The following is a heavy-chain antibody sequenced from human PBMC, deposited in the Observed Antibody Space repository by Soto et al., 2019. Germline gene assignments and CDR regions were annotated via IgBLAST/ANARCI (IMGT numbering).Heavy chain of an antibody. CDR3: ARGRHSGSRIPAFDY. D-gene: IGHD2-15*01. CDR2: ISSSGSSTI. J-gene: IGHJ4*02. Sequence: EVLLVESGGGLVQPGGSLRVSCAASGFTFSTYEMNWVRQAPGKGLEWVSYISSSGSSTIFYADSVKGRFTISRDDAKNSLYLQMNSLRAEDTAVYYCARGRHSGSRIPAFDYWGQGTLVTVSS. CDR1: GFTFSTYE. V-gene: IGHV3-48*03.